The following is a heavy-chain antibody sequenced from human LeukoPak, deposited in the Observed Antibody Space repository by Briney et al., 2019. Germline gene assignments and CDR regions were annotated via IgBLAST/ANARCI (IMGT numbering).Heavy chain of an antibody. J-gene: IGHJ4*02. Sequence: PSETLSLTCTVSGGSVSSGGYYWAWIRQPPGEGLEWIGYIYNSGSRKYNPSLKSRVTISADTSKNQFSLKLSSVTAADTAVYYCARDIDSSGYLSLNYWGQGTLVTVSS. V-gene: IGHV4-61*08. CDR3: ARDIDSSGYLSLNY. CDR2: IYNSGSR. CDR1: GGSVSSGGYY. D-gene: IGHD3-22*01.